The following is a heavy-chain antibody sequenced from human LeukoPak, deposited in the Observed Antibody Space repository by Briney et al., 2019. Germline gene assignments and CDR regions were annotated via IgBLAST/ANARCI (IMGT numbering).Heavy chain of an antibody. D-gene: IGHD5-18*01. CDR2: IYDSGST. CDR3: ARLYGYTYGHGGMDV. Sequence: SETLSLTCTVSGGSISSFYWSWIRQPPGKGLEWMGYIYDSGSTNFNPTLKRRVTISLDTSKNHFSLKLTSVTAADTAVYYCARLYGYTYGHGGMDVWGQGTTVTVSS. CDR1: GGSISSFY. J-gene: IGHJ6*02. V-gene: IGHV4-59*08.